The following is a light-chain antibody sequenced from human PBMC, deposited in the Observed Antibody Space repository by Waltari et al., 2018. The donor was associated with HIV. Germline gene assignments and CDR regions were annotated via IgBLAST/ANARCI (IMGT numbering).Light chain of an antibody. Sequence: QSLLTQPPSASGTPGQRVTISCSGSSSNIGSNFVYWYQQPPGTAPKLLIYRNNQRPSGVPDRFSGSKSGTSAALAISGLRSEDEADYYCAAWDDSLSVVFGGGTKLTVL. CDR3: AAWDDSLSVV. CDR2: RNN. CDR1: SSNIGSNF. J-gene: IGLJ2*01. V-gene: IGLV1-47*01.